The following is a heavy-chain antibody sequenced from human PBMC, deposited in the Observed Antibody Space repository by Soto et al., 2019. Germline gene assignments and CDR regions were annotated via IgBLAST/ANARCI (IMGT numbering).Heavy chain of an antibody. Sequence: HVQLQESGPGLVKPSETLSLTCTVSGDFSSAHYWSWIRQPPGKGLEWLGYIFFTGNSNYNPSLKRRPSLSLDASKNQLSSTLPSVTTADTVVYYCASEGGGYRFDYWGQGALVSVSS. CDR1: GDFSSAHY. J-gene: IGHJ4*02. V-gene: IGHV4-59*11. D-gene: IGHD3-16*02. CDR2: IFFTGNS. CDR3: ASEGGGYRFDY.